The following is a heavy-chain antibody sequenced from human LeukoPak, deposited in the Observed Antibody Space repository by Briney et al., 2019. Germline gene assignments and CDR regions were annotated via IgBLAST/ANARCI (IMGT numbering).Heavy chain of an antibody. CDR2: INHSGST. J-gene: IGHJ4*02. Sequence: PSETLSLTCAVYGGSFSGYYWSWIRQPPGKGLEWIGEINHSGSTNYNPSLKSRVTISVDTSKNQFSLKLSSVTAADTAAYYCERQLGYCSSTSCHKEIDYWGQGTLVTVSS. V-gene: IGHV4-34*01. D-gene: IGHD2-2*01. CDR3: ERQLGYCSSTSCHKEIDY. CDR1: GGSFSGYY.